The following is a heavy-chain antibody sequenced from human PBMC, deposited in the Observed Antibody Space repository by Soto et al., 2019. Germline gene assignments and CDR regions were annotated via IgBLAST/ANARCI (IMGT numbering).Heavy chain of an antibody. CDR1: GFRFSSYA. D-gene: IGHD3-22*01. CDR3: AKSPKVISTSLDY. J-gene: IGHJ4*02. V-gene: IGHV3-23*01. Sequence: GFLRLSSVAYGFRFSSYALTWVRQAPGRGLEWVSAISGSGGTTYYADSVKGRFTISRDNSKNTLFLQMNSLRAEDAAIYYCAKSPKVISTSLDYWGQGSLVTVSS. CDR2: ISGSGGTT.